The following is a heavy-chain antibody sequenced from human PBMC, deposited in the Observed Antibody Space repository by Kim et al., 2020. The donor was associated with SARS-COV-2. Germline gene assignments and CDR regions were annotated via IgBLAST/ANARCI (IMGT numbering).Heavy chain of an antibody. CDR3: ARRSRGSVTYNYGMDV. J-gene: IGHJ6*02. Sequence: ESVEGRFTISGEHSEKRLYLQMNSVSAEDTAVYYCARRSRGSVTYNYGMDVWGQGTTVTVSS. D-gene: IGHD4-17*01. V-gene: IGHV3-23*02.